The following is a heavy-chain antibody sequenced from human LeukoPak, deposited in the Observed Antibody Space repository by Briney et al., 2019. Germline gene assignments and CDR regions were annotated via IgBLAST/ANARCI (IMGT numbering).Heavy chain of an antibody. V-gene: IGHV3-33*08. Sequence: GGSLGLSCAASGFTFSSYAIHWVRQAPGKGLEWVAVIWYDGSNKYYADSVKGRFTISRDNSKNTLYLQMNSLRAEDTAVYYCAGDFGISEVYWGQGTLVTVSS. D-gene: IGHD1-20*01. CDR3: AGDFGISEVY. CDR1: GFTFSSYA. J-gene: IGHJ4*02. CDR2: IWYDGSNK.